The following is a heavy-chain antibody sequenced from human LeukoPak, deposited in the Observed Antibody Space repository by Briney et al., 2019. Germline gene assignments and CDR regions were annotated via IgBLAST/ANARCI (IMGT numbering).Heavy chain of an antibody. CDR1: GFTFSSYA. CDR2: ISYDGSNK. Sequence: GRSLRLSRAASGFTFSSYAMHWVRQAPGTGLERVADISYDGSNKYYADSPKGPFTISRDNSKNRLYLQMNSPTSKDTAVYYGASLTGDEATDYWVQGSLVTVSS. J-gene: IGHJ4*02. D-gene: IGHD7-27*01. CDR3: ASLTGDEATDY. V-gene: IGHV3-30*04.